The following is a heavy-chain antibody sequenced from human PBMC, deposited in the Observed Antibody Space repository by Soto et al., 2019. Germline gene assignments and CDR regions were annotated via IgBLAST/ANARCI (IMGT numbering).Heavy chain of an antibody. J-gene: IGHJ4*02. CDR3: ARDLIPGPTLTTFLVF. CDR2: INAGNGNT. CDR1: GYTFTSYA. V-gene: IGHV1-3*01. Sequence: QVQLVQSGAEVKTPGASVKVSCKPSGYTFTSYAMHWVRQASGHRLEWMGWINAGNGNTKYSQKYQGSVTSSRDTSASTAYMELSSLRSKDTAVYYCARDLIPGPTLTTFLVFWGQGTLVTVSS. D-gene: IGHD4-17*01.